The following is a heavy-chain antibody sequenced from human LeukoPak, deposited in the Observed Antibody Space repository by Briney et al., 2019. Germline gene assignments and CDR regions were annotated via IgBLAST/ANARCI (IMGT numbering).Heavy chain of an antibody. CDR3: AREAYSSSWQEGYYYGMDV. CDR2: INPSGGST. D-gene: IGHD6-13*01. Sequence: ASVKVSCKASGYTFTSNYIHWVRQAPGQGLEWMGIINPSGGSTSYAQKFQGRVTMTRDTSTGTVYMYLSSLRSEDTAVYYCAREAYSSSWQEGYYYGMDVWGQGTTVTVSS. V-gene: IGHV1-46*01. CDR1: GYTFTSNY. J-gene: IGHJ6*02.